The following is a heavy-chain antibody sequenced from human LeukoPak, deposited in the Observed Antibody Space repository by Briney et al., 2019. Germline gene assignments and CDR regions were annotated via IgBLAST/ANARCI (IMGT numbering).Heavy chain of an antibody. D-gene: IGHD5-24*01. V-gene: IGHV1-18*01. CDR1: GYTFTSYG. Sequence: ASVKVSCKASGYTFTSYGISWVRQAPGQGLEWMGWISAYNGNTNYAQKLQGRVTMTTDTSTSTAYMALRSLRSDDTAVYYCARRVGWDGYNDRMDVWGQGTTVTVSS. CDR3: ARRVGWDGYNDRMDV. CDR2: ISAYNGNT. J-gene: IGHJ6*02.